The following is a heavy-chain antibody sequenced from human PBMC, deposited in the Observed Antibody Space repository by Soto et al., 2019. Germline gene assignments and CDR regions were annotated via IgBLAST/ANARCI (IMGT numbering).Heavy chain of an antibody. CDR2: IYTSGST. Sequence: SETVSLTCTVSGGSISSYYWSWIRQPAGKGLEWIGRIYTSGSTNYNPSLKSRVTMSVDTSKNQFSLKLSSVTAADTAVYYCARGMQQLANIGYYYYYGMDVWGQGTTVTVSS. J-gene: IGHJ6*02. D-gene: IGHD6-13*01. CDR3: ARGMQQLANIGYYYYYGMDV. V-gene: IGHV4-4*07. CDR1: GGSISSYY.